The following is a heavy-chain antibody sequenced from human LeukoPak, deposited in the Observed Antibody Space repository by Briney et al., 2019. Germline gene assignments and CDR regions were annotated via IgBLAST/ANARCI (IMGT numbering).Heavy chain of an antibody. CDR3: ARDRLAVSADSFWFDP. J-gene: IGHJ5*02. D-gene: IGHD6-19*01. CDR2: ISYDGSNK. Sequence: GRSLTLSCAASGFTFSSYAMHCIHKAPGKGLEWVTVISYDGSNKYYADSVKGRFTISRDNSKNTLYLQMNSLRAEDTAVYYCARDRLAVSADSFWFDPWGQGTLVTVSS. CDR1: GFTFSSYA. V-gene: IGHV3-30*04.